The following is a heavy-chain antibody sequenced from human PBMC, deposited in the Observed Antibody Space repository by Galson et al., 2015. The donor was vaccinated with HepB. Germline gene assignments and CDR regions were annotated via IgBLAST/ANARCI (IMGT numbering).Heavy chain of an antibody. CDR1: GGSFRRYT. Sequence: SVKVSCKASGGSFRRYTISWVRQAPGKGLEWMGGIRPIFGTANYAQKFQDRVTITADKSTSTAYMELSSLTFKDTAVYYCAREAYGETAMVTPFDYWGQGTLVTVSS. V-gene: IGHV1-69*06. CDR3: AREAYGETAMVTPFDY. D-gene: IGHD5-18*01. CDR2: IRPIFGTA. J-gene: IGHJ4*02.